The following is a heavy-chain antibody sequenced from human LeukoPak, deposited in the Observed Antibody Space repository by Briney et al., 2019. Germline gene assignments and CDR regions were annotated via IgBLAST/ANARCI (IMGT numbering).Heavy chain of an antibody. V-gene: IGHV4-59*11. CDR1: GGSISSHY. CDR2: IYYSGST. Sequence: SSETLSLTCTVSGGSISSHYWSWIRQPSGKGLEWIGYIYYSGSTNYNPSLKSRVTISVDTSKNQFSLKLSFVTAADTAVYYCAREGYYDSSGYLIDYWGQGTLVTVSS. D-gene: IGHD3-22*01. J-gene: IGHJ4*02. CDR3: AREGYYDSSGYLIDY.